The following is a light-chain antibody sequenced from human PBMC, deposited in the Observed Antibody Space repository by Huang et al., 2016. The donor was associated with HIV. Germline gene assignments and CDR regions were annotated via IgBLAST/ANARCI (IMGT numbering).Light chain of an antibody. CDR3: QQYNDFRST. CDR2: AAS. Sequence: ETVMTQSPVTLSVSPGDRASLSCRSSQIVSSHLAWYQQKTGHAPRLLIYAASTRATGVPARFSGSGAGTEFTLTISTLQSEDSAVYYCQQYNDFRSTFGPGTRVEIK. V-gene: IGKV3-15*01. J-gene: IGKJ3*01. CDR1: QIVSSH.